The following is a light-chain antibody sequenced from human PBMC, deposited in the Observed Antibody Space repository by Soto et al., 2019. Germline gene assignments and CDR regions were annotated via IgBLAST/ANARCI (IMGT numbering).Light chain of an antibody. J-gene: IGLJ2*01. CDR3: SSYAGNNNVV. CDR2: EVS. Sequence: QSALTQPPSASGSPGQSVTISCTGTSSDVGDYKFVSWYQQHPGKAPKLLIYEVSRRPSGVPDRFSGSKSGNTASLTVSGLQAEDEADCYCSSYAGNNNVVFGGGTKVTVL. V-gene: IGLV2-8*01. CDR1: SSDVGDYKF.